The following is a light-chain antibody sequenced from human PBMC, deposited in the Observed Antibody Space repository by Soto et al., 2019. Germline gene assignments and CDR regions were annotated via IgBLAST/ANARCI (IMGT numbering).Light chain of an antibody. J-gene: IGLJ2*01. CDR2: EVI. CDR1: SSDVGGYDY. V-gene: IGLV2-8*01. Sequence: QSALTQPPSASGSPGQSVTISCTGTSSDVGGYDYVSWYQQHPGKAPKLIIYEVIKRPSGVPDRFSGSKSGNTASLTVSGLHAEDEADYYCNSYAGSNNYVIFGGGTKLTVL. CDR3: NSYAGSNNYVI.